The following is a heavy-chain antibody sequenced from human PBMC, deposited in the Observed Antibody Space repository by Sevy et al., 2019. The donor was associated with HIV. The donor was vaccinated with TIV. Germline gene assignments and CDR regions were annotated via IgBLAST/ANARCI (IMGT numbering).Heavy chain of an antibody. J-gene: IGHJ6*02. CDR1: GGSISSGGFS. CDR3: AGSVITPGYNYVMDV. V-gene: IGHV4-30-2*01. D-gene: IGHD3-10*01. Sequence: SETLSLTCAVSGGSISSGGFSWSWIRQPPGKDLEWIGYIYHSGATYNNPSLKSRVTISVDRSKNQFALKLSSVTAADTAVYYSAGSVITPGYNYVMDVWGQGTTVTVSS. CDR2: IYHSGAT.